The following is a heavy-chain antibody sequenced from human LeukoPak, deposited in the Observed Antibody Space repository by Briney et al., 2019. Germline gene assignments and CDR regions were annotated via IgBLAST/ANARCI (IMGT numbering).Heavy chain of an antibody. V-gene: IGHV4-59*01. CDR1: GGSLRTSYY. J-gene: IGHJ4*02. CDR2: FYSGST. D-gene: IGHD3-22*01. CDR3: ARLYYDSSGYYYFDY. Sequence: PSETLSLTCAVSGGSLRTSYYWSWIRQPPGKGLEGIGYFYSGSTNYNPSLRRRVTISVDPSKNQFSLKLSSVTAADTAVYYCARLYYDSSGYYYFDYWGQGTLVTGSS.